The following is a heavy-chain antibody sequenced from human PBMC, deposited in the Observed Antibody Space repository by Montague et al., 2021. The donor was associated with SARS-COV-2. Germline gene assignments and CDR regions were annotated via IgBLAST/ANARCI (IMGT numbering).Heavy chain of an antibody. CDR3: ATQEDPSGWIPGPFDF. J-gene: IGHJ4*02. V-gene: IGHV4-39*01. Sequence: SETLSLTCTVSGGSISSSSYYWAWIRQPPGKGLEWIGSIYYRGSTYYNPSLKSRVFISVDTSKNQLSLTLTSVTAADTAVYYCATQEDPSGWIPGPFDFWGQGNPAQRLL. CDR1: GGSISSSSYY. CDR2: IYYRGST. D-gene: IGHD6-19*01.